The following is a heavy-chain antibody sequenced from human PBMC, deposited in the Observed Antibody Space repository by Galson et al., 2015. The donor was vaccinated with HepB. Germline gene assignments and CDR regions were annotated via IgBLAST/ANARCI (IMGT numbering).Heavy chain of an antibody. CDR1: GFTFSYYS. Sequence: SLRLSCAASGFTFSYYSMNWVRQAPGKGLEWLSSIGSSGRYTYDADSVKGRFTISRDNAENSVYLQMNSLRVEDTAVYYCARDEGSSKGGFDYWGQGTLVTVSS. V-gene: IGHV3-21*01. D-gene: IGHD1-26*01. CDR2: IGSSGRYT. CDR3: ARDEGSSKGGFDY. J-gene: IGHJ4*02.